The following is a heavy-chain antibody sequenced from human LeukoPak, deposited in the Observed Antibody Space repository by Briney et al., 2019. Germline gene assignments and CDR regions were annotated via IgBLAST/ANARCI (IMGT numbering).Heavy chain of an antibody. J-gene: IGHJ4*02. Sequence: GGSLRLSCAASGFTFSSYAMRWVRQAPGKGLEYVSAISSNGGSTYYANSVKGRFTISRDNSKNTLYLQMGSLRAEDMAVYYCARDGPGIQLWPYFDYWGQGTLVTVSS. CDR2: ISSNGGST. CDR3: ARDGPGIQLWPYFDY. CDR1: GFTFSSYA. D-gene: IGHD5-18*01. V-gene: IGHV3-64*01.